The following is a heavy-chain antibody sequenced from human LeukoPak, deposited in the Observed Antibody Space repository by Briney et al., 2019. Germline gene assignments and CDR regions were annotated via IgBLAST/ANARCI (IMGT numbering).Heavy chain of an antibody. J-gene: IGHJ4*02. CDR1: GGSISSYY. CDR3: ARAFGSLFYFDY. CDR2: IYYSGST. V-gene: IGHV4-59*01. D-gene: IGHD3-10*01. Sequence: PSETLSLTCTVSGGSISSYYWSWIRQPPGKGLEWIGYIYYSGSTNYNPSLKSRVTISVDTSKNQFPLKLSSVTAADTAVYYCARAFGSLFYFDYWGQGTLVTVSS.